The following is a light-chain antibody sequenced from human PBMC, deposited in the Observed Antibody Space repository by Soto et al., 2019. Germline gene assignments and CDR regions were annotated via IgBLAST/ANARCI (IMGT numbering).Light chain of an antibody. V-gene: IGKV1-39*01. CDR3: QQSYSTPFT. J-gene: IGKJ3*01. Sequence: DIQMTQSPFSLSASGEDRVTITCRASQSISSYLNWYQQKPGKAPKLLIYAASSLQSGVPSRFSGSGSGTDFTLTISSLQPEDFASYYRQQSYSTPFTFGPGTKVDIK. CDR2: AAS. CDR1: QSISSY.